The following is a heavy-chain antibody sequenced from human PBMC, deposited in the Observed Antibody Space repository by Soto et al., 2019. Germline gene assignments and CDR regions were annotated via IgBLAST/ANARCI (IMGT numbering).Heavy chain of an antibody. D-gene: IGHD4-17*01. V-gene: IGHV1-69*06. Sequence: QVQLVQSGAEVKKPGSSVKVSCKASGGTFSSYAISWVRQAPGQGLEWMGGIIPIFGTANYAQKFQGRVTITADKSPSTADMELSSLRSEDTAVYYCARGGATVTTVAVGWFDPWGQGTLVTVSS. CDR2: IIPIFGTA. CDR1: GGTFSSYA. CDR3: ARGGATVTTVAVGWFDP. J-gene: IGHJ5*02.